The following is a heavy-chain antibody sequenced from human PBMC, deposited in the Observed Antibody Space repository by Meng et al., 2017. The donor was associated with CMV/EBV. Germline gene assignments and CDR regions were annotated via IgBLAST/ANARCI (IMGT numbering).Heavy chain of an antibody. Sequence: GESLKISCAASGFTFGSYAMNWVRQAPGKGLEWVSGIHSAGNSPIYAASVKGRFTISRDNSKNMLYLQMNSLRAEDTAVYYCAKVRHAGYSGYDIFFWGQGTLVTVSS. CDR3: AKVRHAGYSGYDIFF. CDR1: GFTFGSYA. CDR2: IHSAGNSP. D-gene: IGHD5-12*01. V-gene: IGHV3-23*03. J-gene: IGHJ4*02.